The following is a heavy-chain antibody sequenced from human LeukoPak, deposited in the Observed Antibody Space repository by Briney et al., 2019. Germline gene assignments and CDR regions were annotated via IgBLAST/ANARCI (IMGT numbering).Heavy chain of an antibody. J-gene: IGHJ4*02. CDR2: INQDGSEK. V-gene: IGHV3-7*03. CDR1: GFSFSSFW. Sequence: PGGSLRLSCAASGFSFSSFWMSWVRQAPGKGLEWVANINQDGSEKNYVDSVKGRFTISRDGAKNLLYLQMNSLRAEDTAVYYCANIGSLVVYARDYYWGQGTLVTVSS. D-gene: IGHD2-8*02. CDR3: ANIGSLVVYARDYY.